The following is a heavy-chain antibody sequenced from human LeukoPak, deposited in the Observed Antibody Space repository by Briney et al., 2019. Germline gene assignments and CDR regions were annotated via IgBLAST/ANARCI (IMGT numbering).Heavy chain of an antibody. J-gene: IGHJ3*02. CDR2: IYYSGST. CDR3: ARAVYYYDSSGYRCAFDI. CDR1: GGSISSGGYY. V-gene: IGHV4-31*03. D-gene: IGHD3-22*01. Sequence: SQTLSLTCTVSGGSISSGGYYWSWIRQHPGKGLEWIGYIYYSGSTYYNPSLKSRVTISVDTSKNQFSLKLSSVTAADTAVYYCARAVYYYDSSGYRCAFDIWGQGTTVTVSS.